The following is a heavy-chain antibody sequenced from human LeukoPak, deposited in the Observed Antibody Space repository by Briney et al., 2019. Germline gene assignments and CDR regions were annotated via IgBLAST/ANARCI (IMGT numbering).Heavy chain of an antibody. J-gene: IGHJ4*02. CDR2: IHSGGSGT. Sequence: PGGSLRLSCAASGSAFSSNWMHWVRQTPGKGLVWVSRIHSGGSGTSYADSVEGRFTISRDNAKNTLYLQMNSLKGEDTAVYYCATSLGPLAEYWGQGTLVTVSS. CDR3: ATSLGPLAEY. CDR1: GSAFSSNW. D-gene: IGHD7-27*01. V-gene: IGHV3-74*01.